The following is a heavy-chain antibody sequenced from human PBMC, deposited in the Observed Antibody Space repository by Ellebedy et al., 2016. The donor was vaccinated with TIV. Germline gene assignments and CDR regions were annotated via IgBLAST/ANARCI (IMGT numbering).Heavy chain of an antibody. CDR3: ARDGPWGYNWFDP. V-gene: IGHV1-18*01. J-gene: IGHJ5*02. CDR1: GYSFTSNG. D-gene: IGHD3-22*01. Sequence: AASVTVSCKASGYSFTSNGISWVRRAPGQGLEWMGWIGAYNGNTNYAQKFQGRVTMTTDTSTSTAYMELTSLRYDDAAVYYCARDGPWGYNWFDPWGQGTLVTVSS. CDR2: IGAYNGNT.